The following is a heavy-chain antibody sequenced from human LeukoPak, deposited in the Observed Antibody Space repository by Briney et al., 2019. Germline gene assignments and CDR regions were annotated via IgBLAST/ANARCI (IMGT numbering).Heavy chain of an antibody. CDR1: GFTFRNYV. V-gene: IGHV3-30-3*01. J-gene: IGHJ4*02. CDR2: TSSDLNVK. Sequence: PGGSLRLSCAASGFTFRNYVIHWVRQAPGKGLEWVAVTSSDLNVKLYADSVKGRFTISRDNSRSTLYLQMNSLRAEDTALYYCATSNYFDYWGQGTLVTVSS. CDR3: ATSNYFDY.